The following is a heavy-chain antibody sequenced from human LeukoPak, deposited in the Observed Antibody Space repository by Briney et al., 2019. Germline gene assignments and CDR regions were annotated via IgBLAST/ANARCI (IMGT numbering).Heavy chain of an antibody. J-gene: IGHJ4*02. CDR3: ARETKTFYFDSSAYYPYYFDS. CDR2: IYYSGNT. CDR1: GGSISSSSNH. V-gene: IGHV4-39*02. D-gene: IGHD3-22*01. Sequence: SEPLSLTCTVSGGSISSSSNHWGWIRQPPGKGLEWIGSIYYSGNTNSNRSLKSRVTISVDTSKNQFSLRLSSVTAADTAVYYCARETKTFYFDSSAYYPYYFDSWGQGTLVTVSS.